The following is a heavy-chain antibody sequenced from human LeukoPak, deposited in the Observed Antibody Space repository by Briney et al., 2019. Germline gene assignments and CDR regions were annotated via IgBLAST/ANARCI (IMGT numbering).Heavy chain of an antibody. CDR1: ESIVSGNY. CDR3: AHYDFWSGHALDI. J-gene: IGHJ3*02. Sequence: GGSLRLSCAASESIVSGNYMTWVRQAPGKGLEWLSVIYTGGGTYYADSVKGRFTISRDTSKTTVYLQMNSLRGDDTAIYYCAHYDFWSGHALDIWGQGTMVTVSS. V-gene: IGHV3-66*01. CDR2: IYTGGGT. D-gene: IGHD3-3*01.